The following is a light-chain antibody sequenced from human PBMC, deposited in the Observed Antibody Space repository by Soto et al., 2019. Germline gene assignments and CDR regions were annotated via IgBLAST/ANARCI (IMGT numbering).Light chain of an antibody. CDR1: QSVSSSH. CDR2: DVS. V-gene: IGKV3D-20*02. J-gene: IGKJ5*01. Sequence: EIVLTQSPGTLSSSPGERATLSCRASQSVSSSHLAWYQQKPGQAPRLLIYDVSNRATGIPARFSGSGSGTDFTLTITSLEPEDFAVYFCHQRYNWPRVTFGQGTQLEIK. CDR3: HQRYNWPRVT.